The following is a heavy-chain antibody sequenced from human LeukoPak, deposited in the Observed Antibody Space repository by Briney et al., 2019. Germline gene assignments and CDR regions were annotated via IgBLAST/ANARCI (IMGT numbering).Heavy chain of an antibody. CDR1: GFTLSTYA. V-gene: IGHV3-30*02. J-gene: IGHJ4*02. CDR3: AKDGGGTDFDY. D-gene: IGHD1-26*01. CDR2: ISKDGSNE. Sequence: PGGSLRLSCAASGFTLSTYAMHWVRQAPGKGLEWVTFISKDGSNEYYADSVKGRFTISRDNSKNTVYLQMNSLRADDTAVYYCAKDGGGTDFDYWGQGTLVTVSS.